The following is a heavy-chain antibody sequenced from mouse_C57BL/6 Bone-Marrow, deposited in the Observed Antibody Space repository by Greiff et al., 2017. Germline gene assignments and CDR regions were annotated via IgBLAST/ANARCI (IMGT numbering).Heavy chain of an antibody. Sequence: EVQLQQSGPELVKPGASVKISCKASGYTFTDYYMNWVKQSHGKSLEWIGDINPINGGTSYNQKFKGKATLTVDKSSSTAYMGLRSLTSEDSAVYYCAPIYYYGSQYFDVWGTGTTVTVSS. D-gene: IGHD1-1*01. CDR1: GYTFTDYY. V-gene: IGHV1-26*01. J-gene: IGHJ1*03. CDR2: INPINGGT. CDR3: APIYYYGSQYFDV.